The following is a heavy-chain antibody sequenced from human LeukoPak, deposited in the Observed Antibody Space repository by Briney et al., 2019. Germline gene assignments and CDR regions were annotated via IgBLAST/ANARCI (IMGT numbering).Heavy chain of an antibody. CDR2: IWYDGSNK. D-gene: IGHD6-25*01. CDR1: GFTFSSYG. J-gene: IGHJ6*03. CDR3: ARGQRATGYYYYYMDV. V-gene: IGHV3-33*01. Sequence: GGSLRLSCAASGFTFSSYGMHWVRQAPGKGREWVAFIWYDGSNKYYADCVKGRFTISRDNSKNTLYLQMNSLRAEDTAVYYCARGQRATGYYYYYMDVWGKGTTVTVSS.